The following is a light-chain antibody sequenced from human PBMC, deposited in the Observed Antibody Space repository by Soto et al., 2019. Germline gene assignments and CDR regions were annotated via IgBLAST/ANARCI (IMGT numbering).Light chain of an antibody. CDR2: DVF. CDR1: QSVSAR. Sequence: EIVMTQSPATLSLFPGESATISCRASQSVSARLAWYKHKPGQPPRLLISDVFNRASGVAERFSGSGSETDFTLIIRRLEPEDSALYYCQHYQGGHPIAFGQGTRLE. CDR3: QHYQGGHPIA. J-gene: IGKJ5*01. V-gene: IGKV3-20*01.